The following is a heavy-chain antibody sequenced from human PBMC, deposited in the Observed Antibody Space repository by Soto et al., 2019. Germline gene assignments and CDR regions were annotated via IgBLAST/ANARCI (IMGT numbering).Heavy chain of an antibody. Sequence: NPSETLSLTCAVSGDSISSSSYYWAWIRQPPGKGLEWIGSIHYRANSYYSPSLKSRITISVDTSKNQISLRLSSVTAADTAVYYCARQLQLAVYGFDPWGQGNLVTVSS. D-gene: IGHD3-3*02. CDR1: GDSISSSSYY. J-gene: IGHJ5*02. CDR2: IHYRANS. CDR3: ARQLQLAVYGFDP. V-gene: IGHV4-39*01.